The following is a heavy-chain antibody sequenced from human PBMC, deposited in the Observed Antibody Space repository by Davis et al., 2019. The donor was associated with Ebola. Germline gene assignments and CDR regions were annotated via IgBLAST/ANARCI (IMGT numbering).Heavy chain of an antibody. CDR3: AKGKYSVITHFDY. V-gene: IGHV3-9*01. CDR1: GFTFDDYA. D-gene: IGHD4-17*01. CDR2: ISWNSGSI. J-gene: IGHJ4*02. Sequence: SLKISCAASGFTFDDYAMHWVQQAPGKGLEWVSGISWNSGSIGYADSVKGRFTISRDNAKNSLYLQMNSLRAEDTALYYCAKGKYSVITHFDYWGQGTLVTVSS.